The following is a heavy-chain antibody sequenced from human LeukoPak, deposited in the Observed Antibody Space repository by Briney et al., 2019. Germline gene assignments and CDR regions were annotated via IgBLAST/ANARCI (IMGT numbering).Heavy chain of an antibody. V-gene: IGHV4-39*01. Sequence: SETLSLTCSVSGGSISSSTYYWGWIRQPPGKGLEWIGSIYYSGSTYYNPSLKSRVTISVDTSKNQFSLKLSSVTAADTAVYYCARGLRKHYGSGSYQKPNDAFDIWGQGTMVTVSS. J-gene: IGHJ3*02. CDR2: IYYSGST. CDR3: ARGLRKHYGSGSYQKPNDAFDI. D-gene: IGHD3-10*01. CDR1: GGSISSSTYY.